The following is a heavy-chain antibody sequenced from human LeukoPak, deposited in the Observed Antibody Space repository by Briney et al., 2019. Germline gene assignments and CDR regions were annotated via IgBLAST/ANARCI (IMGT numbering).Heavy chain of an antibody. CDR2: ISSAGDT. CDR1: GFVFSSYD. V-gene: IGHV3-13*04. CDR3: AREMYGGNSGAFDI. Sequence: PGGSLRLACAASGFVFSSYDMHWVRQATGKGLKWVSAISSAGDTYYPASVKGRFTISRENAKNSLYLQMNSLRAGDTAVYYCAREMYGGNSGAFDIWGQGTMVTVSS. J-gene: IGHJ3*02. D-gene: IGHD4-23*01.